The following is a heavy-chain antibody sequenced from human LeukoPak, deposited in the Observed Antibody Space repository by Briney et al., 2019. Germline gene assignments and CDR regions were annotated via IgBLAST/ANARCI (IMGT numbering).Heavy chain of an antibody. CDR2: IYYSGST. Sequence: SETLSLTCTVSGGSISSYYWSWIRQPPGKGLEWIGYIYYSGSTNYNPSLKSRVTISVDTSKNQFSLKLSSVTAADTAVYYCARASRRPYWGQGTLVTVSS. CDR1: GGSISSYY. J-gene: IGHJ4*02. CDR3: ARASRRPY. V-gene: IGHV4-59*01. D-gene: IGHD1-1*01.